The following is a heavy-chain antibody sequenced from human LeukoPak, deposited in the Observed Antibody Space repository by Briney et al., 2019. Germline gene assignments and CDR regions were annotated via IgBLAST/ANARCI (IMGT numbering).Heavy chain of an antibody. J-gene: IGHJ6*02. CDR2: IKQDGGET. Sequence: PGGSLRLSCAASGFTLSTYWMSWVRQAPGKGLEWVANIKQDGGETYYGDSVKGRFTISRDNANNSLFLQMDSLRAEDTAVYYCSRARFCGSSNCWLDVWGQGTTVTVSS. V-gene: IGHV3-7*05. CDR3: SRARFCGSSNCWLDV. D-gene: IGHD2-2*01. CDR1: GFTLSTYW.